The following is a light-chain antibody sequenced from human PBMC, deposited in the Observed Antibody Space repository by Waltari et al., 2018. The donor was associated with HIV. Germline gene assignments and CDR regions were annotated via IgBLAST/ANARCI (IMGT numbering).Light chain of an antibody. CDR2: GAS. CDR1: PKFPNRY. CDR3: QQYGGSPQLT. Sequence: DIVLHQSPGPLSLSPGDRSPLTCRPHPKFPNRYLSWYQQKPGQAPSLLIVGASNRATGIPDRFTGSGSGTDFTLTITRLEPEDFGVYHCQQYGGSPQLTFGGGTKVEIK. J-gene: IGKJ4*01. V-gene: IGKV3-20*01.